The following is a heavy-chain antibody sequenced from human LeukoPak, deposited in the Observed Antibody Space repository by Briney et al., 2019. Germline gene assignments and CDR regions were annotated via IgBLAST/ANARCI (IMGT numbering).Heavy chain of an antibody. CDR3: ARVNSVRYFDWLSNYYMDV. J-gene: IGHJ6*03. D-gene: IGHD3-9*01. CDR2: ISAYNGNT. Sequence: ASVKVSCNASGYTFTSYGISWVRQAPGQGLEWMGWISAYNGNTNYAQKLQGRVTMTTDTSTSTAYMELRSLRSDDTAVYYCARVNSVRYFDWLSNYYMDVWGKGTTVTVSS. CDR1: GYTFTSYG. V-gene: IGHV1-18*01.